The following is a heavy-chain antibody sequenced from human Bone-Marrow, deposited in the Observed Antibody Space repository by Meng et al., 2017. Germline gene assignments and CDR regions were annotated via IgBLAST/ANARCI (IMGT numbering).Heavy chain of an antibody. V-gene: IGHV3-33*01. CDR2: IWYDGSNK. CDR1: GFTFSSYG. J-gene: IGHJ4*02. D-gene: IGHD3-10*01. Sequence: GGSLRLSCAASGFTFSSYGMHWVRQAPGKGLEWVAVIWYDGSNKYYADSVKGRLTISRDNSKNTLCLQMNSLRAEDTAVYYGARAAPPPLAALWFGDEDAEFDYWGQRTLVTVSS. CDR3: ARAAPPPLAALWFGDEDAEFDY.